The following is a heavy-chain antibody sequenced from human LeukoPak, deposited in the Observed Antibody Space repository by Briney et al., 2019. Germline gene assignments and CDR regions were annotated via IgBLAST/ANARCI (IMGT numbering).Heavy chain of an antibody. CDR1: GGSISSSSYY. Sequence: PSETLSLTCTVSGGSISSSSYYWGWIRQPPGKGLEWIGSIYYSGSTYYNPSLKSRVTISVDTSKNQFSLKLSSVTAADTAVYYCARRGMRVEYGMDVWGQGTTVTVSS. V-gene: IGHV4-39*01. CDR3: ARRGMRVEYGMDV. D-gene: IGHD3-3*01. CDR2: IYYSGST. J-gene: IGHJ6*02.